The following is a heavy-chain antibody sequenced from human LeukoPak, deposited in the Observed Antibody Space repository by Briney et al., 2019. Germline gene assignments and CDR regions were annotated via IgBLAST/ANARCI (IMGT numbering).Heavy chain of an antibody. V-gene: IGHV4-59*11. CDR2: IYHSGST. CDR3: ARGASITMVRGVIDNWFDP. Sequence: SETLSLTCTVSGGSISSHYWSWIRQPPGKGLEWIGYIYHSGSTNYNPSLKSRVTISVDTSKNQFSLKLSSVTAADTAVYYCARGASITMVRGVIDNWFDPWGQGTLVTVSS. J-gene: IGHJ5*02. CDR1: GGSISSHY. D-gene: IGHD3-10*01.